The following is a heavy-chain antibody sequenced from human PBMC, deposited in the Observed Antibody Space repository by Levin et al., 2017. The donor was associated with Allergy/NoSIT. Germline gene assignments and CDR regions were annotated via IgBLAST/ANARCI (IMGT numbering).Heavy chain of an antibody. CDR2: LSGGGVST. D-gene: IGHD2-15*01. Sequence: GESLKISCVGSGFTFISYALTWVRQAPGQGLEWVSALSGGGVSTYYADSVKGRFTISRDNSKNTLYLQMNSLRAEDTAVYYCAKNRLYCSGGSCYSHYFYGMDVWGQGTTVTVSS. CDR1: GFTFISYA. J-gene: IGHJ6*02. V-gene: IGHV3-23*01. CDR3: AKNRLYCSGGSCYSHYFYGMDV.